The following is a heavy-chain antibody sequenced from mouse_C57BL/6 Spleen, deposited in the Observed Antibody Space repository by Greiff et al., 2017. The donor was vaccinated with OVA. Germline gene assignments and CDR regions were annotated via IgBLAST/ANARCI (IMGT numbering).Heavy chain of an antibody. V-gene: IGHV1-64*01. Sequence: QVQLQQPGAELVKPGASVKLSCKASGYTFTSYWMHWVKQRPGQGLEWIGMIHPNSGSTNYNEKFKSKATLTVDKSSSPAYMQLSSLTSEDSAVYYCARYYGSSDWYFDVWGTGTTVTVSS. CDR1: GYTFTSYW. CDR3: ARYYGSSDWYFDV. CDR2: IHPNSGST. D-gene: IGHD1-1*01. J-gene: IGHJ1*03.